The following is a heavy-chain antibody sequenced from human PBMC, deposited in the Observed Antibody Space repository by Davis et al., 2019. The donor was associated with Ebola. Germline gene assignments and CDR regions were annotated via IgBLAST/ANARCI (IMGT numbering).Heavy chain of an antibody. CDR3: ARASAIFGVVTR. Sequence: MPSETLSLTCTVSGGSTSSYYWSWIRPPPGKGLDWIGYIYYSGSTNYNASLKSRVTISVDTSKNQFSLKLSSVTAADTAVYYCARASAIFGVVTRWGQGTTVTVSS. J-gene: IGHJ6*02. CDR1: GGSTSSYY. D-gene: IGHD3-3*01. V-gene: IGHV4-59*12. CDR2: IYYSGST.